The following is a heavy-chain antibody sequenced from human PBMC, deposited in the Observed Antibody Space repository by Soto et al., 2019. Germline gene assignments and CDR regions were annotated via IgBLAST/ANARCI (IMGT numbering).Heavy chain of an antibody. J-gene: IGHJ6*02. CDR1: GGSISSSTYF. D-gene: IGHD3-22*01. Sequence: QLHLQESGLGLVKPSETLSLTCTVSGGSISSSTYFWGWIRQPPGKGLEWIGNVYYGGTTYYNPSLKSRVTISVETSTGQFSLKLSSVTAADTAVYYCAGGDYYHSSGYYFYYYTMDVWGQGTTVTVSS. V-gene: IGHV4-39*01. CDR2: VYYGGTT. CDR3: AGGDYYHSSGYYFYYYTMDV.